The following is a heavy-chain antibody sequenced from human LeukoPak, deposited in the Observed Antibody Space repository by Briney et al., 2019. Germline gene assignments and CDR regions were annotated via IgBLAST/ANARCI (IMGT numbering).Heavy chain of an antibody. V-gene: IGHV3-48*04. CDR1: GFTFSNAW. CDR2: ISSSGSTI. Sequence: SGGSLRLSCAASGFTFSNAWMNWVRQAPGKGLEWVSYISSSGSTIYYADSVKGRFTISRDNAKNSLYLQMNSLTAEDTAVYYCARTHGPLPQHWGQGTLVTVSS. CDR3: ARTHGPLPQH. J-gene: IGHJ1*01.